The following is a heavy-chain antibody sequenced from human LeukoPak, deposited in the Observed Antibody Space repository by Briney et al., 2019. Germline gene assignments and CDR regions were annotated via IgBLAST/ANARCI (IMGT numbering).Heavy chain of an antibody. CDR3: AKDVRDYYGTGTLNFDS. V-gene: IGHV3-23*01. CDR2: ISGSGGST. CDR1: GFTFSSYA. D-gene: IGHD3-10*01. Sequence: GGSLRLSCAASGFTFSSYAMSWVRQAPGKGLEWVSAISGSGGSTYYTDSVKGRFTISRDNSQNTLFLQMNSLRVDDTAMYYCAKDVRDYYGTGTLNFDSWGQGTLVSVSS. J-gene: IGHJ4*02.